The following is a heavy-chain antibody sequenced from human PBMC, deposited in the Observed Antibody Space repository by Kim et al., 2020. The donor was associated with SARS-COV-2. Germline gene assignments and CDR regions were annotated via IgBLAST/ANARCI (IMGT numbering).Heavy chain of an antibody. CDR2: ISGSGQRT. CDR1: GFTFSTCG. D-gene: IGHD3-22*01. CDR3: AKNFDPGAYYQIDY. J-gene: IGHJ4*02. Sequence: GGSLRLSCAASGFTFSTCGMNWVRQAPGKGLEWVSSISGSGQRTYYADSVKGRFSISRDNTEDTLYLQMNSLRAEDTAVYYCAKNFDPGAYYQIDYWGQG. V-gene: IGHV3-23*01.